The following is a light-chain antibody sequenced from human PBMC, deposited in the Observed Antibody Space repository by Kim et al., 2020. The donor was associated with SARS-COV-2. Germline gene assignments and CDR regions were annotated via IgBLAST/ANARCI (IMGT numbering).Light chain of an antibody. CDR2: RDN. J-gene: IGLJ1*01. CDR3: QSYDSSLNGYV. CDR1: SSNIGAVYD. V-gene: IGLV1-40*01. Sequence: QSVLTQPPSVSGAPGQRVTISCTGSSSNIGAVYDVHWYQQLPGTAPKLLIYRDNYRPSGVPDRFSGSKSGTSASLAITGLQAEDEADYYCQSYDSSLNGYVFGTGTMVTVL.